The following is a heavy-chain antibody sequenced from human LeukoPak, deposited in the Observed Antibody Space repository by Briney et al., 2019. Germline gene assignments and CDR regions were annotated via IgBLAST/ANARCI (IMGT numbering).Heavy chain of an antibody. CDR2: ISGSGGST. CDR3: AKDRGITIFGVDEVPWFDP. D-gene: IGHD3-3*01. J-gene: IGHJ5*02. Sequence: PGGSLTLSSAASGFTFSSFARRWQPPAPGQGRMWLSAISGSGGSTYYADSVKGRFTISRDNSKNTLYLQMNSPRAKDTAVYYCAKDRGITIFGVDEVPWFDPWGQGTLVTVSS. V-gene: IGHV3-23*01. CDR1: GFTFSSFA.